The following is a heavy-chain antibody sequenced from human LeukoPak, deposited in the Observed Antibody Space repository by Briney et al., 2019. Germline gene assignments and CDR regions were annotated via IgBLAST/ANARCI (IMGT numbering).Heavy chain of an antibody. CDR3: GRGEVVPTYYFDY. CDR2: IYYSGST. V-gene: IGHV4-30-4*01. Sequence: SETLSLTCTVSGGSISSGDYYWSWIRQPPGKGLEWIGYIYYSGSTYYNPSLKSRVTISVDTSKNQFSLKLSSVTAADTAVYYCGRGEVVPTYYFDYWGQGTLVTVSS. CDR1: GGSISSGDYY. J-gene: IGHJ4*02. D-gene: IGHD2-15*01.